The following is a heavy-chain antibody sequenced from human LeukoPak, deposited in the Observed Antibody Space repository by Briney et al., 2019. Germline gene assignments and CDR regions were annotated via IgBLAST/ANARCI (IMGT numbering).Heavy chain of an antibody. J-gene: IGHJ4*02. Sequence: PGGSLTLSCAASGFTFSDYYMSWIRQAPGKGLEWVSYISSSGSTIYYADSVKGRFTISRDNSKNTLYLQMNSLRAEDTAVYYCAKGSPVATGYFDYWGQGTLVTVSS. CDR3: AKGSPVATGYFDY. CDR2: ISSSGSTI. D-gene: IGHD5-12*01. CDR1: GFTFSDYY. V-gene: IGHV3-11*01.